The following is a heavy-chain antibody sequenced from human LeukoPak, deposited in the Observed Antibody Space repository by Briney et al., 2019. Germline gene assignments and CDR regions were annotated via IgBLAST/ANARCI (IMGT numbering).Heavy chain of an antibody. CDR1: GGSISSYY. D-gene: IGHD3-10*01. CDR2: IYYSGST. V-gene: IGHV4-59*01. CDR3: ARNHGSGRGEWFDP. Sequence: SETLSLTCTVAGGSISSYYWSWIRQPPGKGLEWIGYIYYSGSTKYNPSLKSRVTISVDTSKNQFSLKMSSVTAADTAVYYCARNHGSGRGEWFDPWGQGTLVTVSS. J-gene: IGHJ5*02.